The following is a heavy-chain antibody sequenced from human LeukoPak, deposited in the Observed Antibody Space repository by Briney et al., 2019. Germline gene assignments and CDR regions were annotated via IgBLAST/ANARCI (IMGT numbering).Heavy chain of an antibody. J-gene: IGHJ4*02. CDR2: ISWNSGSI. Sequence: QSGGSLRLSCAASGFTFDDYAMHWVRQAPGKGLEWVSGISWNSGSIGYADSVKGRFTISRDNAKNSLYLQMNSLRAEDTALYYCARGPRGHGRITIFGVAEYYFDYWGQGTLVTVSS. D-gene: IGHD3-3*01. CDR3: ARGPRGHGRITIFGVAEYYFDY. CDR1: GFTFDDYA. V-gene: IGHV3-9*01.